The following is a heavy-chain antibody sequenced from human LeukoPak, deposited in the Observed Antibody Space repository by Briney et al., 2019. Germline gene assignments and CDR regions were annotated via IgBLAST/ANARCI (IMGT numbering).Heavy chain of an antibody. D-gene: IGHD3-10*01. V-gene: IGHV3-23*01. CDR2: ISGSGGSS. CDR3: AKDLLELLWFGGFDY. CDR1: GFTFSSYA. Sequence: GGSLRLSCAASGFTFSSYAMSWVRQAPGKGLEWVSAISGSGGSSYYADSVKGRFTISRDNSKNTLYLQMNSLRAEDTAVYYCAKDLLELLWFGGFDYWGQGTLVTVSS. J-gene: IGHJ4*02.